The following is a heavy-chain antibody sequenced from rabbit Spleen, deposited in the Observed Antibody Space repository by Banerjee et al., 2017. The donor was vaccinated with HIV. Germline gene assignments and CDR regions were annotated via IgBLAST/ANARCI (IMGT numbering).Heavy chain of an antibody. J-gene: IGHJ6*01. CDR3: ARSTYGYDDYGDLYYAAMDL. CDR2: INAITGKA. V-gene: IGHV1S45*01. Sequence: QEQLVESGGGLVQPGGSLKLSCTASGFSFSNKAVMCWVRQAPGKGLEWIACINAITGKAVYATWAKGRFTISKTSSTTVTLQVTRLTAADTATYFCARSTYGYDDYGDLYYAAMDLWGPGTLVTVS. CDR1: GFSFSNKAV. D-gene: IGHD2-1*01.